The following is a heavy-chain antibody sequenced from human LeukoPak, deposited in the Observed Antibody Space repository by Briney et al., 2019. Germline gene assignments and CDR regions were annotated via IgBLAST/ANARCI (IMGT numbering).Heavy chain of an antibody. V-gene: IGHV3-21*01. J-gene: IGHJ6*04. CDR2: ISSSSSYV. CDR3: ASLDIVSTVPYYNYGMDV. Sequence: GGSLRLSCAASGFTFSSCSMDWVRQAPGKGLEWVSSISSSSSYVYYADSVKGRFTISRDNAKNSLYLQMNSLRAEDTAVYYCASLDIVSTVPYYNYGMDVWGKGTTVTVSS. CDR1: GFTFSSCS. D-gene: IGHD5-12*01.